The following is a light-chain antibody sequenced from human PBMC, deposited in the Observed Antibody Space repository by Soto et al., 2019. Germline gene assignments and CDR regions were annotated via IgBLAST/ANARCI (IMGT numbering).Light chain of an antibody. J-gene: IGLJ1*01. V-gene: IGLV2-18*02. CDR2: EVS. CDR3: SSYTNSNTYV. Sequence: QSALTQPPSVSGSPGQSVTISCTGSSSDVGSYNRVSWYQQPPGTAPKLMIYEVSNRPSGVPDRFSGSKSGNTASLTISGLQAEDEADYYRSSYTNSNTYVFGTGTKLTVL. CDR1: SSDVGSYNR.